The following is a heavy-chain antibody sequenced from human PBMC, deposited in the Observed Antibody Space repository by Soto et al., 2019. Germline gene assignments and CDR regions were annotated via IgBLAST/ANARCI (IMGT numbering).Heavy chain of an antibody. CDR1: GFAVSINY. Sequence: GGSLRLSCAASGFAVSINYMSLVRQSPGKGLEWVSFIYSGGSTYYADSVKGRFTISRDNSKNTLYLQMNSLRDEDTAVYYCAREGKYSSSTSCYTYRHYDYGMDVWGKGPTVTVSS. D-gene: IGHD2-2*02. CDR3: AREGKYSSSTSCYTYRHYDYGMDV. CDR2: IYSGGST. V-gene: IGHV3-53*01. J-gene: IGHJ6*04.